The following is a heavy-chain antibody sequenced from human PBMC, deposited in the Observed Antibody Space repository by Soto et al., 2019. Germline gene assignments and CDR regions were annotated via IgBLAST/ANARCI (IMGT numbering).Heavy chain of an antibody. CDR1: GFTFSSYA. D-gene: IGHD6-19*01. CDR2: MSGSGGST. Sequence: EVQLLESGGGLVQPGGSLRLSCEASGFTFSSYAMSWVRKAPGKGLEWVSAMSGSGGSTYYAGSVKGRFTISRDNSKNALDLQMNSLGAEYTAVYYCAKSELTWDSGWWPWGYWGQGTQVTVSS. V-gene: IGHV3-23*01. J-gene: IGHJ4*02. CDR3: AKSELTWDSGWWPWGY.